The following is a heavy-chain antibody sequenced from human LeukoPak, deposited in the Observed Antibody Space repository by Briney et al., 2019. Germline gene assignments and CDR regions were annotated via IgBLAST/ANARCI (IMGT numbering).Heavy chain of an antibody. CDR3: ASGRQLGY. V-gene: IGHV3-7*01. Sequence: GGSLRLSCAAAGFTFNNHAMHWVRQAPGKGLEWVANIKEDGSEKYYVDSVKGRFTISRDNARNSLYLQMNSLRAEDTAVYYCASGRQLGYWGQGTLVTVSS. J-gene: IGHJ4*02. CDR2: IKEDGSEK. CDR1: GFTFNNHA. D-gene: IGHD6-13*01.